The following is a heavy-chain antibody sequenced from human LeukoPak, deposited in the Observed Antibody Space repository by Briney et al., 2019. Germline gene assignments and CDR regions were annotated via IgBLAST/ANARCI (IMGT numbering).Heavy chain of an antibody. CDR2: ISTSGNTI. V-gene: IGHV3-11*01. J-gene: IGHJ5*02. CDR3: AGGSGSYNWFNP. CDR1: GFTFSNYY. Sequence: GGSLRLSCAASGFTFSNYYMSWIRQAPGKGLEWVSYISTSGNTIYHADSVRGRFTISRDNAKNSLYLQMNSLRAEDTAVYYCAGGSGSYNWFNPWGQGTLVTVSS. D-gene: IGHD3-10*01.